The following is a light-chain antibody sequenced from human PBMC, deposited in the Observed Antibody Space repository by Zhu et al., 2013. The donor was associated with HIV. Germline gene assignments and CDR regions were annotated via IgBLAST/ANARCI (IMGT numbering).Light chain of an antibody. CDR2: DAS. Sequence: EIVLTQSPVTLSLSPGERATLSCRASQSVSNSLAWYQQRPGQPPRLLIYDASSRAAGIPDRFSGSGSGTDFTLTITRLEAEDFAVYYCQQYATSPLTFGGGPRWRSN. CDR3: QQYATSPLT. CDR1: QSVSNS. J-gene: IGKJ4*01. V-gene: IGKV3-20*01.